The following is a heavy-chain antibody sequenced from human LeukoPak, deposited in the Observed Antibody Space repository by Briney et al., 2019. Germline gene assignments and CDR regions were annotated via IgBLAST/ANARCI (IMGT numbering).Heavy chain of an antibody. J-gene: IGHJ2*01. Sequence: PGGSLRLSCAASGFNFNNYWMSWLRQAPGKGLEWVANIKDDGSEEYYVDSVKGRFTIVRDNAYNSLYLQMNSLRVEDTAIYFCAGFTPRYSGGYGAQETRVSLPSAPTKGPPKDHF. V-gene: IGHV3-7*03. CDR2: IKDDGSEE. CDR1: GFNFNNYW. D-gene: IGHD1-26*01. CDR3: AGFTPRYSGGYGAQETRVSLPSAPTKGPPKDHF.